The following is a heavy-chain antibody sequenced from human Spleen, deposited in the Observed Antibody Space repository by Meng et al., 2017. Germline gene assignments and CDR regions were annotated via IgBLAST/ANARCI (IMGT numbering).Heavy chain of an antibody. D-gene: IGHD4-23*01. J-gene: IGHJ5*02. Sequence: VSGGGVVQSVRSLRLTCAESGFTFRWLAMHWARLPPGKGLEWVAVRSYDGSDKYHADSVKGRFTISRDNAKNSLYLQMNSLRAEDTAVYYCARDKGNLANWFDPWGQGTLVTVSS. CDR1: GFTFRWLA. CDR3: ARDKGNLANWFDP. CDR2: RSYDGSDK. V-gene: IGHV3-30*12.